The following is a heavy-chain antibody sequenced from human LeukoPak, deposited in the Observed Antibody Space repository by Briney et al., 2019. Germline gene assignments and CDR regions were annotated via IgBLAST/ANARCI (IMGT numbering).Heavy chain of an antibody. CDR2: ISWDGGST. V-gene: IGHV3-43*01. D-gene: IGHD1-20*01. CDR3: AKSITGTTWGYYFDY. Sequence: GGSLRLSCAASGFTFYDYTMHWVRQAPGKGLEWVSLISWDGGSTYYADSVKGRFTISRDNSKNSLYLQMNSLRTEDTALYYCAKSITGTTWGYYFDYWGQGTLVTVSS. J-gene: IGHJ4*02. CDR1: GFTFYDYT.